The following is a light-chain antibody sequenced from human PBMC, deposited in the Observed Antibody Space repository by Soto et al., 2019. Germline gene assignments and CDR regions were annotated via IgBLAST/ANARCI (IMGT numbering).Light chain of an antibody. J-gene: IGLJ1*01. CDR3: SSFTSRFTFV. CDR2: EVN. V-gene: IGLV2-14*01. CDR1: SSDVGGYNY. Sequence: QSALTQPASVSGSPGQSITISCTGTSSDVGGYNYVSWYQQYPGKAPKVMIYEVNNRPSGVSNRFSGSKSGNTASLTISGLQAEDEADYYCSSFTSRFTFVFGTGTKLTVL.